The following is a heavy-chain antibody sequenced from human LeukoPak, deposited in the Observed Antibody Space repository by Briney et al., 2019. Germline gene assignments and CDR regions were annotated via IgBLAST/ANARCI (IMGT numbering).Heavy chain of an antibody. V-gene: IGHV4-59*01. CDR3: ARGVVIAPQTFGY. D-gene: IGHD2-21*01. CDR1: GGSISGFY. J-gene: IGHJ4*02. Sequence: KASETLSLTCTVSGGSISGFYWSWIRQPPGKGLEWIGYIYYSGSTNYSPSLKSRVTISVDTSKNQFSLRLSSVTAADTAVYYCARGVVIAPQTFGYWGQGTLVTVSS. CDR2: IYYSGST.